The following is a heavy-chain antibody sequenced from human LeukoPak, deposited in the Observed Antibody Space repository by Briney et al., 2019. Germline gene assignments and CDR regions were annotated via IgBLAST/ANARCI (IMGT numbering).Heavy chain of an antibody. D-gene: IGHD2-2*01. V-gene: IGHV3-21*01. CDR1: GFTFSSYS. CDR2: ISSSSSYI. J-gene: IGHJ4*02. Sequence: GGSLRLPCAASGFTFSSYSMNWVRQAPGKGLEWVSSISSSSSYIYYADSVKGRFTISRDNAKNSLYLQMNSLRAEDTAVYYCARNLGYCSSTSCPWDYWGQGTLVTVSS. CDR3: ARNLGYCSSTSCPWDY.